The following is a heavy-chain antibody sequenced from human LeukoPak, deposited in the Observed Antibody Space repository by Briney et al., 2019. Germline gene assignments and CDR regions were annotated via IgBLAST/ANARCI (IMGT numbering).Heavy chain of an antibody. Sequence: GGSLRLSCAASGFTFSSYGMHWVRQAPGKGLERVAVIWYDGSNKYYADSVKGRFTISRDNSKNTLYLQMNSLRAEDTAVYYCARDRGQWLVLDAFDIWGQGTMVTVSS. D-gene: IGHD6-19*01. CDR1: GFTFSSYG. CDR2: IWYDGSNK. CDR3: ARDRGQWLVLDAFDI. V-gene: IGHV3-33*01. J-gene: IGHJ3*02.